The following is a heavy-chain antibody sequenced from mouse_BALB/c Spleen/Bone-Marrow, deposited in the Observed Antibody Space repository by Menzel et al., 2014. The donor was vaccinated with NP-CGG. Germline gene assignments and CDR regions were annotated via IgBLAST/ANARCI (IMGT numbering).Heavy chain of an antibody. J-gene: IGHJ3*01. D-gene: IGHD2-4*01. V-gene: IGHV14-3*02. CDR2: IDPANGNT. CDR3: AGLRPRFEFAY. Sequence: VQLQQSGAELVKPGASVKLSCTASGFNIKDTYMHWVKQRPEQGLEWIGRIDPANGNTKYDPKFQGKATITADTSSNTAYLRLSSLTSEDTAVYYCAGLRPRFEFAYWGQGTLVTVSA. CDR1: GFNIKDTY.